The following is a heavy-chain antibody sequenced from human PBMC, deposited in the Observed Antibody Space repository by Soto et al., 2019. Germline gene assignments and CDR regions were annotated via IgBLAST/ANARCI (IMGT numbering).Heavy chain of an antibody. V-gene: IGHV4-59*01. J-gene: IGHJ6*03. D-gene: IGHD3-3*01. CDR1: GGSISSYY. Sequence: QVQLQESGPGLVKPSETLSLTCTVSGGSISSYYWSWIRQPPGKGLEWIGYIYYSGSTNYNPSLKSRVTISVDTSKNQFSLKLSSVTAADTAVYYCARGRYYDFWSGYYNGGDYYMDVWGKGTTVTVSS. CDR2: IYYSGST. CDR3: ARGRYYDFWSGYYNGGDYYMDV.